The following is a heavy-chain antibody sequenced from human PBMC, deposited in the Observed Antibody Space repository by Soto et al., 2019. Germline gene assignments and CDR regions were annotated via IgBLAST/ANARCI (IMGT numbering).Heavy chain of an antibody. CDR1: GGSISSSSYY. J-gene: IGHJ4*02. CDR3: GRAVVGPPHSFDY. D-gene: IGHD1-26*01. V-gene: IGHV4-39*01. CDR2: IYYSGST. Sequence: QLQLQESGPGLVKPSETLSLTCTVSGGSISSSSYYWGWIRQPPGKGLEWIGSIYYSGSTYFNPSLKIRVTISVDPSKSQFSLKLSSVTAADPAVYYCGRAVVGPPHSFDYWGQGTLVTVSS.